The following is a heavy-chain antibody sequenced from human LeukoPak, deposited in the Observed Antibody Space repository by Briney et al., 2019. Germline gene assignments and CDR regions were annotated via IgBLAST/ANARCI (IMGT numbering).Heavy chain of an antibody. Sequence: GGSLRLSCAASGFTSSSYGMHWVRQAPGKGLEWVAVIWYDGSNKYYADSVKGRFTISRDNSKNTLYLQMNSLRAEDTAVYYCARWYYYDRSGYFDYWGQGTLVTVSS. V-gene: IGHV3-33*01. J-gene: IGHJ4*02. CDR1: GFTSSSYG. CDR3: ARWYYYDRSGYFDY. D-gene: IGHD3-22*01. CDR2: IWYDGSNK.